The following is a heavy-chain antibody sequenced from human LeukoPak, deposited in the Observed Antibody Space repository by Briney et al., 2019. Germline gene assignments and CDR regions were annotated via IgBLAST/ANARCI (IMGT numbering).Heavy chain of an antibody. CDR2: IWYDGSNK. V-gene: IGHV3-33*06. Sequence: PGGSLRLSCAASGFTFSSYGMHWVRQAPGKGLEWVAVIWYDGSNKYYADSVKGRFTISRDNSKNTLYLQMNSLRAEDTAVYYCAKAPKAGTNWYFDLWGRGTLVTVSS. J-gene: IGHJ2*01. D-gene: IGHD6-19*01. CDR1: GFTFSSYG. CDR3: AKAPKAGTNWYFDL.